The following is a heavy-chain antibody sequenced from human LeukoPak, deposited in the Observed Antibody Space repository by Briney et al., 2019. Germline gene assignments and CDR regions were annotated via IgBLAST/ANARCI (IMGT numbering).Heavy chain of an antibody. CDR1: GFTFDDSG. D-gene: IGHD3-22*01. V-gene: IGHV3-20*04. Sequence: PGGSLRLSCAASGFTFDDSGMSWVRQAPGKGLEWVSGINWNGGSTRYADSVKGRFTISRDDAKNSLYLQMNSLRAEDTGLYYCARGRTYYYDSSGYPLDYWGQGTLVTVSS. CDR2: INWNGGST. J-gene: IGHJ4*02. CDR3: ARGRTYYYDSSGYPLDY.